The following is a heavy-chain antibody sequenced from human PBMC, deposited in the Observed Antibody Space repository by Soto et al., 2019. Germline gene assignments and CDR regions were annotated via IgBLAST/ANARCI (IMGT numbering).Heavy chain of an antibody. V-gene: IGHV3-9*01. CDR2: ISWNSGTI. Sequence: EVQLVESGGGLVQPGRSLRLSCGASGFTFDEYGMHWVRQAPGKGLEWVSGISWNSGTIGYADSVKGRFTISRDNAKKSLYLQMSSLRAEDTGLYYCAKSTGGTANAMDVWGQGTTVAVS. CDR3: AKSTGGTANAMDV. J-gene: IGHJ6*02. CDR1: GFTFDEYG. D-gene: IGHD2-8*02.